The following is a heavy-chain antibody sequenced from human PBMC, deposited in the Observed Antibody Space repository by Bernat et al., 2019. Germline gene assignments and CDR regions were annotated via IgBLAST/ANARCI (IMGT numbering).Heavy chain of an antibody. CDR3: STGGYYMDY. J-gene: IGHJ4*02. D-gene: IGHD6-25*01. CDR2: IKSKPNGGTT. CDR1: GFTFSNAW. V-gene: IGHV3-15*07. Sequence: EVHLVESGGGLVKPGGSLRLSCAGSGFTFSNAWINWVRQAPGKGLEWVGRIKSKPNGGTTDYAAPVSGRFTISRDDSKSTVYLQMNSLKTEDTAVYYCSTGGYYMDYWGQGTLVTVSS.